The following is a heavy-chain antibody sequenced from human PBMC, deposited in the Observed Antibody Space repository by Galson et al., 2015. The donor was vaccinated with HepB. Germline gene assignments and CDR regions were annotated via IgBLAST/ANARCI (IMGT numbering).Heavy chain of an antibody. CDR1: GGTFSSYA. Sequence: SVKVSCKASGGTFSSYAISWVRQAPGQGLEWMGGIIPIFGTANYAQKFQGRVTITADESTSTAYMELSSLRSEDTAVYYCARPIAARQYYAFDIWGQGTTVTVSS. V-gene: IGHV1-69*13. J-gene: IGHJ3*02. D-gene: IGHD6-6*01. CDR3: ARPIAARQYYAFDI. CDR2: IIPIFGTA.